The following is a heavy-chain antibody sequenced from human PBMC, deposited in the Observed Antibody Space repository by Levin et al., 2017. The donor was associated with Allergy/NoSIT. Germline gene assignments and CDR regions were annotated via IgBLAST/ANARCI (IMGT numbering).Heavy chain of an antibody. Sequence: LSLTCVASGFSFRSYWMNWVRQAPGKGLEWVANIKQDGSEKYYVDSVRGRFTISRDNAKNSLFVQMTSLRAEDTGIYYCAGGSGWLIDYWGQGTLVTVSS. CDR3: AGGSGWLIDY. V-gene: IGHV3-7*01. J-gene: IGHJ4*02. D-gene: IGHD6-19*01. CDR1: GFSFRSYW. CDR2: IKQDGSEK.